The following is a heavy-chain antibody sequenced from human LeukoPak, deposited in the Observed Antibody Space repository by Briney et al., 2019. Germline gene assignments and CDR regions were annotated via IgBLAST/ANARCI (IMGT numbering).Heavy chain of an antibody. D-gene: IGHD1-7*01. CDR2: INPNSGGT. V-gene: IGHV1-2*02. Sequence: ASVKVSCKASGYTFTDYYMHWVRQAPGQGLEWMVRINPNSGGTNYAQKFQGRVTMTRDTSISTAYMELSRLTSDDTAVYYCARANYAPDYWGQGTLVTVSS. J-gene: IGHJ4*02. CDR1: GYTFTDYY. CDR3: ARANYAPDY.